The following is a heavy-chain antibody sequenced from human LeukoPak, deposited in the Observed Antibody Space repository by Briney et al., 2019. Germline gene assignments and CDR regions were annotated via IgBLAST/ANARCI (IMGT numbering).Heavy chain of an antibody. CDR2: IIPILGIA. CDR3: ARGYSYGKIDY. V-gene: IGHV1-69*02. D-gene: IGHD5-18*01. J-gene: IGHJ4*02. Sequence: ASVKVSCKASGGTFSSYTISWVRQAPGQGLEWMGRIIPILGIANYAQKFQGRVTITADKSTSTAYMELSSRRSEDTAVYYCARGYSYGKIDYWGQGTLVTVSS. CDR1: GGTFSSYT.